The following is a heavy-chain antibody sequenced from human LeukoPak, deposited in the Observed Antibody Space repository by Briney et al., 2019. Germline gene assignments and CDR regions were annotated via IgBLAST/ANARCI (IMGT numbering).Heavy chain of an antibody. CDR3: ARVNLSLYFGAIHNWFDP. J-gene: IGHJ5*02. Sequence: SETLSLTCAVYDGSFSDYYWSWIRQPPGKGLEWIGEINHSGSTNYNPSLKSRVTISVDTSKNQFSPKLNSVTAADTAVYYCARVNLSLYFGAIHNWFDPWGQGTLVTVSS. CDR2: INHSGST. D-gene: IGHD3-10*01. V-gene: IGHV4-34*01. CDR1: DGSFSDYY.